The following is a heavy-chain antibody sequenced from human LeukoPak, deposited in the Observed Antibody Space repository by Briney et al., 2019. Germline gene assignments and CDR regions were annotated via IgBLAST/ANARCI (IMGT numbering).Heavy chain of an antibody. V-gene: IGHV1-18*01. CDR3: ARDASGHVLNWFDP. Sequence: ASVKVSCKASGYTFTSYGSSWVRQPPGQGLEWMGWISAYNGNTNYAQKLQGRVTMTTDTSTGTAYMELRSLRSDDTAVYYCARDASGHVLNWFDPWGQGTLVTVSS. J-gene: IGHJ5*02. CDR1: GYTFTSYG. D-gene: IGHD5-12*01. CDR2: ISAYNGNT.